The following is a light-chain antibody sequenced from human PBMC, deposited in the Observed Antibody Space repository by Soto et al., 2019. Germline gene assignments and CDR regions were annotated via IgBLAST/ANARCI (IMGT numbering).Light chain of an antibody. V-gene: IGKV3-15*01. CDR2: GAS. Sequence: EIVLTQSPATLSLSPGERATLSCRSSQSVSIYLAWYQQKPVQAPRLLLYGASPRATGIPVRFSGSEFGTEFTLTISSLQSEDFAVYYCQQYKNWPLFRQGTRLEI. CDR1: QSVSIY. CDR3: QQYKNWPL. J-gene: IGKJ5*01.